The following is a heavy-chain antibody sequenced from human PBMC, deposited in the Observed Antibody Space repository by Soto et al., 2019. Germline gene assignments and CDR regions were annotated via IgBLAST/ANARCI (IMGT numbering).Heavy chain of an antibody. CDR3: ARKGGTYYDFWSGSYYFDY. CDR2: IYYSGST. V-gene: IGHV4-59*01. Sequence: SETLSLTCTVSGGSISSYYWSWIRQPQGKGLEWIGYIYYSGSTNYNPSLKSRVTISVDTSKNQFSLKLSSVTAADTAVYYCARKGGTYYDFWSGSYYFDYWGQGTLVTVSS. CDR1: GGSISSYY. D-gene: IGHD3-3*01. J-gene: IGHJ4*02.